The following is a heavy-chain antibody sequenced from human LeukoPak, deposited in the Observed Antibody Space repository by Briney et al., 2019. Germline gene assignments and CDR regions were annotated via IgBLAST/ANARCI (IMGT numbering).Heavy chain of an antibody. CDR3: ARDFRPYCTTGVCSAYYYYYYYMDV. Sequence: KSSETLSLTCTVSGGSISSYYWSWIRQPAGKGLEWIGRIYTSGSTNYNPSLKSRVTISVDKSKYQFSLKLSSVTAADTAVYYCARDFRPYCTTGVCSAYYYYYYYMDVWGKGTTVTVSS. CDR1: GGSISSYY. D-gene: IGHD2-8*01. CDR2: IYTSGST. J-gene: IGHJ6*03. V-gene: IGHV4-4*07.